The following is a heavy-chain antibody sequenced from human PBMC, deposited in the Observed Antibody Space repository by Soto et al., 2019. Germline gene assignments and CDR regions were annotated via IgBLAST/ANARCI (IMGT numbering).Heavy chain of an antibody. J-gene: IGHJ3*02. CDR2: IYSGGST. Sequence: PGGSLRLSCAVSGFTVSSNYMSWVRQAPGKGLKWVSVIYSGGSTYYVDSVKGRFTISRDNSKITLYLQMNSLRAEDTVVYYCALTPYTTPGGVLAFDIWGQGTMVTVSS. V-gene: IGHV3-53*01. CDR3: ALTPYTTPGGVLAFDI. D-gene: IGHD3-16*01. CDR1: GFTVSSNY.